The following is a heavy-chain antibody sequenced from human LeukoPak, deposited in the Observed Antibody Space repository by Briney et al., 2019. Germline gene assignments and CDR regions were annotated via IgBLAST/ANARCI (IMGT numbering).Heavy chain of an antibody. CDR1: GFTFTTYW. D-gene: IGHD6-19*01. J-gene: IGHJ4*02. CDR3: ARDRYSSL. V-gene: IGHV3-7*01. Sequence: GGSLRLSCAASGFTFTTYWMSWVRQLPGKGLEWVANINQDGTEKYYVDSVKGRFTISRDNAKNSLDLQMNSLRVEDTAVYYCARDRYSSLWGQGTLVTVSS. CDR2: INQDGTEK.